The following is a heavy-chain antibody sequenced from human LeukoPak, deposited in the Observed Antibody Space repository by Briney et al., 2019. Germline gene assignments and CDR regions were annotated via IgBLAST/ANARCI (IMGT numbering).Heavy chain of an antibody. V-gene: IGHV3-7*01. CDR2: INQDGREK. CDR3: AREGQRDYALVFDY. Sequence: GGSLRLSCPASGFTFSSYWMSWVRQAPGKGLDGVANINQDGREKYYEDYVKGRITITRENAKTSLYLQMNSLRAEDTAVYYCAREGQRDYALVFDYWGQGTLVTVSS. J-gene: IGHJ4*02. D-gene: IGHD4-17*01. CDR1: GFTFSSYW.